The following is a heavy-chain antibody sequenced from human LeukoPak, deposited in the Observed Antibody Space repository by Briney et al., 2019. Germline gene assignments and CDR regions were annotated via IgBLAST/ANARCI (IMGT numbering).Heavy chain of an antibody. CDR1: GFTFSNYA. Sequence: GASLRLSCAASGFTFSNYAMSWVRQAPGKGLEWVSAITGSGGNTYYADSVKGRFTISKDNSKNTVFLQMDSLRAEDTAVYYCAKWGDYDVLTGYYVSDYWGQGTLVTVSS. D-gene: IGHD3-9*01. V-gene: IGHV3-23*01. J-gene: IGHJ4*02. CDR3: AKWGDYDVLTGYYVSDY. CDR2: ITGSGGNT.